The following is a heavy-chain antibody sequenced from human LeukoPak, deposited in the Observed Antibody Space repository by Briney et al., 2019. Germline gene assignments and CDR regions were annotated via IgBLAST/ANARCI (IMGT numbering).Heavy chain of an antibody. CDR1: GYSFISYW. V-gene: IGHV5-51*01. Sequence: GESLKISCKGSGYSFISYWFCWVRHLPRERLVGLVIIYPGDSDTRYSPSFQGQVTISADKSISTAYLQRSSLKASDTAMYYCARQIVGATWVDYWGQGTLGTGSS. J-gene: IGHJ4*01. CDR3: ARQIVGATWVDY. CDR2: IYPGDSDT. D-gene: IGHD1-26*01.